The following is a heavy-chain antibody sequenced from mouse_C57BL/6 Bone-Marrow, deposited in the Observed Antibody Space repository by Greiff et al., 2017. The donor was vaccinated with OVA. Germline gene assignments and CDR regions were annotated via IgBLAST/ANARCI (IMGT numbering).Heavy chain of an antibody. Sequence: VQLQQSDAELVKPGASVKISCKVSGYTFTDHTIHWMKQRPEQGLEWIGYIYPRDGSTKYNEKFKGKATLTADKSSSTAYMQLNSLTSEDSAVYFCATGNYYGSSYFDYWGQGTTLTVSS. V-gene: IGHV1-78*01. CDR1: GYTFTDHT. CDR2: IYPRDGST. CDR3: ATGNYYGSSYFDY. D-gene: IGHD1-1*01. J-gene: IGHJ2*01.